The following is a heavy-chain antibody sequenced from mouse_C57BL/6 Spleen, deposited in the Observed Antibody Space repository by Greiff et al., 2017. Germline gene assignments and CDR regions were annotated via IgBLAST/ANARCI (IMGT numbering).Heavy chain of an antibody. D-gene: IGHD2-4*01. CDR3: ARAYYDYDVGAMDY. CDR2: IYPGSGST. J-gene: IGHJ4*01. CDR1: GYTFTSYW. V-gene: IGHV1-55*01. Sequence: VQLQQSGAELVKPGASVKMSCKASGYTFTSYWITWVKQRPGQGLEWIGDIYPGSGSTNYNEKFKSKATLTVDTSSSTAYMQLSSLTSEDSAVYYCARAYYDYDVGAMDYWGQGTSVTVSS.